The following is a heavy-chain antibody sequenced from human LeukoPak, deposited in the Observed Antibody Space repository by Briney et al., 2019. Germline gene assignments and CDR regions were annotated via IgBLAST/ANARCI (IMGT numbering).Heavy chain of an antibody. CDR3: ARVAYCGGDSYYYFDY. J-gene: IGHJ4*02. V-gene: IGHV1-8*01. CDR2: MNPNSGNT. Sequence: ASVKVSCKASGYTFTSYDINWVRQATGQGLEWMGWMNPNSGNTGYAQKFQGRVTMTRNTSISTAYMELSSLRSEDTAVYYCARVAYCGGDSYYYFDYWGQGTLVTVSS. D-gene: IGHD2-21*02. CDR1: GYTFTSYD.